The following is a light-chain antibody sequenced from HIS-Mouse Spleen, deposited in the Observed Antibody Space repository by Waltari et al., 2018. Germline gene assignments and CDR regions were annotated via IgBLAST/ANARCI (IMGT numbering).Light chain of an antibody. J-gene: IGLJ2*01. CDR1: ALPTKY. CDR2: EDS. Sequence: SYELTQPPSVSVSPGQTASITCSGDALPTKYAYWYQKKSGQAPVLVIYEDSKRPSGIPERFSGSSSGTMATLTISGAQVEDEADYYCYSTDSSGNHRVFGGGTKLTVL. V-gene: IGLV3-10*01. CDR3: YSTDSSGNHRV.